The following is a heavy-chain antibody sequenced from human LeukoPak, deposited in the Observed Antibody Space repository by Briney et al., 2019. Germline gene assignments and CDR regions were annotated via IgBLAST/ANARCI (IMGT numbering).Heavy chain of an antibody. CDR2: INAGNGNT. J-gene: IGHJ5*02. D-gene: IGHD4-17*01. V-gene: IGHV1-3*01. CDR3: ARGTTVTSYNWFDP. Sequence: ASVKVSCKASGYTFTSYAMHWVRQAPGQRLEWMGWINAGNGNTKYSQEFQGRVTITRDTSASTAYMELRSLRSDDTAVYYCARGTTVTSYNWFDPWGQGTLVTVSS. CDR1: GYTFTSYA.